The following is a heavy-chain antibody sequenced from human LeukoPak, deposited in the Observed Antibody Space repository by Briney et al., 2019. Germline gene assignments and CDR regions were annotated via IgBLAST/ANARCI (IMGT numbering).Heavy chain of an antibody. J-gene: IGHJ4*02. V-gene: IGHV3-30*18. CDR1: GFTFSSYG. D-gene: IGHD1-1*01. CDR3: AKDRQRTGTTRGFDY. CDR2: ISYDGSNK. Sequence: GGSLRLSCAASGFTFSSYGMHWVRQAPGKGLEWVAVISYDGSNKYYADSVKGRFTISRDNSKNSLYLQMNSLRAEDTAVYYCAKDRQRTGTTRGFDYWGQGTLVTVSS.